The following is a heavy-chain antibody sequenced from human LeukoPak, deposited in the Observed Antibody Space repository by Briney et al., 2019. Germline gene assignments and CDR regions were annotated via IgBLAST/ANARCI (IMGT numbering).Heavy chain of an antibody. J-gene: IGHJ4*02. CDR2: ISAYNGNT. D-gene: IGHD3/OR15-3a*01. Sequence: ASVKVSCTASGYTFTSYGISWVRQAPGQGLEWMGWISAYNGNTNYAQKLQGRVTMTTDTSTSTAYMELRSLRSDDTAVYYCARFWADWYYFDYWGQGTLVTVSS. V-gene: IGHV1-18*01. CDR1: GYTFTSYG. CDR3: ARFWADWYYFDY.